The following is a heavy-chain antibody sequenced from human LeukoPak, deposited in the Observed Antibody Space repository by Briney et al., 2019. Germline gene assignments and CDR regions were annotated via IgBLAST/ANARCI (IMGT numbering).Heavy chain of an antibody. CDR1: GFTFSDYY. J-gene: IGHJ4*02. Sequence: GGSLRLSCAASGFTFSDYYMSWIRQAPGKGPEWVSYISSSGSTIYYADSVKGRFTISRDNAKNSLYLQMNSLRAEDTAVYYCARADYYYDGSGYSDNTYFDYWGQGTLVTVSS. CDR2: ISSSGSTI. D-gene: IGHD3-22*01. CDR3: ARADYYYDGSGYSDNTYFDY. V-gene: IGHV3-11*01.